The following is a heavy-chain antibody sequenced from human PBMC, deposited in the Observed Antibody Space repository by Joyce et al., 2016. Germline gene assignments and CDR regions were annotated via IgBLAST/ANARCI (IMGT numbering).Heavy chain of an antibody. CDR3: ATSRGHLEY. CDR1: GFTFSLYS. J-gene: IGHJ4*02. V-gene: IGHV3-48*02. Sequence: EVQLVESGGGLVQPGGSLRLSGAASGFTFSLYSMNWVRQAPGKGLEWISYITSSSTTLLYTDSVKGRFTISRDDAKNSLYLQMNSLRDEDTAVYYCATSRGHLEYWGQGTLVTVSS. CDR2: ITSSSTTL. D-gene: IGHD6-25*01.